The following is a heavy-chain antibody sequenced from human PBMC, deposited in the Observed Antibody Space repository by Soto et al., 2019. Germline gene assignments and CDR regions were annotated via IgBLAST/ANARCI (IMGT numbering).Heavy chain of an antibody. CDR3: ARDSRSTVTADAFDI. CDR1: GGSISSGDYY. J-gene: IGHJ3*02. CDR2: IYYSGST. D-gene: IGHD4-17*01. Sequence: QVQLQESGPGLVKPSPTLSLTCTVSGGSISSGDYYWSWIRQHPGKGLEWIGYIYYSGSTYYNPSLKSRVTISVDTSKNQFSLKMSSVTAADTAVYYCARDSRSTVTADAFDIWGQGTMVTVSS. V-gene: IGHV4-31*03.